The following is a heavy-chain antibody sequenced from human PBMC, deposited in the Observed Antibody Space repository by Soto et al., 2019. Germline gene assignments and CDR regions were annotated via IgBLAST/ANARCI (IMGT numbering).Heavy chain of an antibody. J-gene: IGHJ4*02. CDR2: IDPSDSYT. Sequence: PGESLKISCKGSGYSFTSYWISWVRQMPGKGLEWMGRIDPSDSYTNYSPSFQGHATISADKSISTAYLQWSSLKASDTAMYYCARRITVNYDILTGPEYYFDYWGQGTLVTVSS. CDR3: ARRITVNYDILTGPEYYFDY. V-gene: IGHV5-10-1*01. CDR1: GYSFTSYW. D-gene: IGHD3-9*01.